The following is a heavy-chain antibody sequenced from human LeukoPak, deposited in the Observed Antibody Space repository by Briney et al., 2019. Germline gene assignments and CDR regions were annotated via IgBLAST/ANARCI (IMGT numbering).Heavy chain of an antibody. J-gene: IGHJ4*02. CDR1: GFSFGDYA. Sequence: GGSLRLSCIASGFSFGDYAMSWVRQAPGKGLEWVGFIRSKAYRGATKNAASVKDRFTISRDDSKSIAYLQMNSLKTEDTAIYYCTSVYDTSAYYHSGIDCWGQGTLVTVSS. CDR3: TSVYDTSAYYHSGIDC. CDR2: IRSKAYRGAT. D-gene: IGHD3-22*01. V-gene: IGHV3-49*04.